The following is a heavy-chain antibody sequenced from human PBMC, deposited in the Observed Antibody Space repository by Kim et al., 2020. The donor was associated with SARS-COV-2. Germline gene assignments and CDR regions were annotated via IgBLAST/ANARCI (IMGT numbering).Heavy chain of an antibody. CDR3: ARRNFSNSAYYFDY. CDR1: GFTLSTYW. J-gene: IGHJ4*02. V-gene: IGHV3-74*01. D-gene: IGHD1-7*01. CDR2: INSDGSST. Sequence: GGSLRLSCAASGFTLSTYWMHWVRQVPGKGLVWVARINSDGSSTSYADSVKGRFTISRDNAKHTLYLQMNSLRAEDTAVYYCARRNFSNSAYYFDYWGQGTLVTVSS.